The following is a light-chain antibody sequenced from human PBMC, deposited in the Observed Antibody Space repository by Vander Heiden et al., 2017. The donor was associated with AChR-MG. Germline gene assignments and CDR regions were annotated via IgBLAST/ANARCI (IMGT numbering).Light chain of an antibody. V-gene: IGKV1-5*03. CDR1: QSISSW. Sequence: DIQMTQSPSTLSASVGDRDTITCRASQSISSWLAWYQQKPGSAPKLLIYKASSLESGVPSRFSGSGSATEFTLTISSLQPDDFATYYCQQYNSYPMYTFGQGTKLEIK. CDR3: QQYNSYPMYT. CDR2: KAS. J-gene: IGKJ2*01.